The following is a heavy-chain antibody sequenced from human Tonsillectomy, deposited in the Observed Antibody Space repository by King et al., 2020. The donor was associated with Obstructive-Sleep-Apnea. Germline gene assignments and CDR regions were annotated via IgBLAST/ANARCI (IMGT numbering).Heavy chain of an antibody. CDR3: ARDSSGYSYEDY. CDR1: GVSISSSKW. CDR2: IFHSGTN. D-gene: IGHD5-18*01. Sequence: QLQESGPGLVKPSGTLSLTCAVSGVSISSSKWWSWVRQPPGKGREWIGVIFHSGTNNYNPSLKSRVTISVDKSKDQFSLKLSSVTAADTAVYYCARDSSGYSYEDYWGQGTLVTVSS. V-gene: IGHV4-4*02. J-gene: IGHJ4*02.